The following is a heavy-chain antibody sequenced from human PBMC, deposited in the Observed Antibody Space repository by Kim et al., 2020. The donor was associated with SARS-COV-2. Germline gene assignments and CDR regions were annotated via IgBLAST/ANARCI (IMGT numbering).Heavy chain of an antibody. Sequence: SVKGRFTISRANSKNTLDLQMNSLRAEATAVYYCAKGAVVVVPAARDFDYWGQGTLVTVSS. D-gene: IGHD2-2*01. V-gene: IGHV3-23*01. J-gene: IGHJ4*02. CDR3: AKGAVVVVPAARDFDY.